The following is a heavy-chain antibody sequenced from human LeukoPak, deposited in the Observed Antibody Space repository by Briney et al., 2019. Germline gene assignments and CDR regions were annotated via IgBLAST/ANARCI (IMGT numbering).Heavy chain of an antibody. Sequence: SETLSLTCTVSGGSISSGDFYWSWIRQHPGKGLEWIGYIYYSGTTYYSPSLKSRVTISLDTTKNQFSLKLSSVTAADTAVYYCARGSPAAGGKGAFHIWGQGTLVTVSS. V-gene: IGHV4-31*03. CDR2: IYYSGTT. D-gene: IGHD6-13*01. CDR1: GGSISSGDFY. CDR3: ARGSPAAGGKGAFHI. J-gene: IGHJ3*02.